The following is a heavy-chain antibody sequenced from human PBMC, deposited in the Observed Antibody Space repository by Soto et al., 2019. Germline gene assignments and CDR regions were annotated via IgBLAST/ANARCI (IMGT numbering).Heavy chain of an antibody. D-gene: IGHD2-15*01. V-gene: IGHV1-46*01. CDR1: GYTLTRYN. CDR2: INPSGGTT. CDR3: ARVRGGGSEYFFDY. J-gene: IGHJ4*02. Sequence: ASVRVSCKAAGYTLTRYNVHGVRQATGQGLEWMAIINPSGGTTYYVQKFEGRVTLTTDTSTSTVYMELSSLRSDDTAVYYCARVRGGGSEYFFDYWGQGTLVTVSS.